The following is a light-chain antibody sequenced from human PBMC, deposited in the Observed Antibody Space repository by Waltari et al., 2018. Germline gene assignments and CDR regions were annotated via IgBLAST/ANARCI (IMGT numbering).Light chain of an antibody. CDR1: TSDVGNYDL. J-gene: IGLJ1*01. V-gene: IGLV2-23*01. CDR2: EGI. Sequence: QSALTQPASVSGTLGQSITISCTGTTSDVGNYDLVSWYQQHPGKAPKLLICEGIKRSSVFSSRFSGSKSGNTASLTISVLQAEDEADYYCCSYAGRGTYVFGSGTKVTVL. CDR3: CSYAGRGTYV.